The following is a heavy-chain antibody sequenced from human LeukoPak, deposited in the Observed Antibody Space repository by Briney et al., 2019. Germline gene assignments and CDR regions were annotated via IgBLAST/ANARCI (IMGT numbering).Heavy chain of an antibody. D-gene: IGHD5-12*01. CDR1: GGSISAYY. CDR2: IHTSGST. CDR3: AGAPTSGVATSFDY. Sequence: PSETLSLTCTVSGGSISAYYWSWIRQPAGKGLEWIGRIHTSGSTNYNPSLKSRVTISVDRSKNQFSLNLSSVTAADTAVYYCAGAPTSGVATSFDYWGQGTLVTVSS. V-gene: IGHV4-4*07. J-gene: IGHJ4*02.